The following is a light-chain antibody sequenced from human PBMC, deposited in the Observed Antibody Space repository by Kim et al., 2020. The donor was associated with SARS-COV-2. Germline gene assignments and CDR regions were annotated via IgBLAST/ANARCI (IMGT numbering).Light chain of an antibody. J-gene: IGKJ1*01. Sequence: EIVLTQSPATLSLSPGERATLSCRASQSVSSYLAWYQQKPGQAPRLLIYDASNRATGIPARFSGSGSGTDFTLTISSLEPEDFAVYYWRRRGRWPPWTFGQGTKVDVK. CDR1: QSVSSY. CDR2: DAS. V-gene: IGKV3-11*01. CDR3: RRRGRWPPWT.